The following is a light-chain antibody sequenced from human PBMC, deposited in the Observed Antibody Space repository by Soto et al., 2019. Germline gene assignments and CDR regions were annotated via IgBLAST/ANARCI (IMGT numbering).Light chain of an antibody. Sequence: QSALTQPASVSGSPGQSITISCTGTNNDVGAYPYVSWYQQHPGTAPKLIIYEVTNRPSGISDRFSGSKSGNTASLTISGLQAEDESDYYCSSLATSGTTVIFGGGTKVTVL. V-gene: IGLV2-14*01. J-gene: IGLJ2*01. CDR2: EVT. CDR3: SSLATSGTTVI. CDR1: NNDVGAYPY.